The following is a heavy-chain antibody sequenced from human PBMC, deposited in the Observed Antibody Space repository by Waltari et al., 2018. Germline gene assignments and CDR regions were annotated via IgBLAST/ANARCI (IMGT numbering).Heavy chain of an antibody. Sequence: EVQLVESGGGLVQPGGSLRLSCAASGFTFSSYWMSWVHQAPGKGREWVAKIKQDGSEKYYVDSVKGRFTISRDNAKNSLYLQMNSLRAEDTAVYYCARALVAGSYYFDYWGQGTLVTVSS. V-gene: IGHV3-7*01. CDR1: GFTFSSYW. CDR3: ARALVAGSYYFDY. CDR2: IKQDGSEK. D-gene: IGHD6-19*01. J-gene: IGHJ4*02.